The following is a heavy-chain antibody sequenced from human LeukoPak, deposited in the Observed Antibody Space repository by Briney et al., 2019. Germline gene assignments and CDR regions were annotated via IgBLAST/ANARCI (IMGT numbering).Heavy chain of an antibody. CDR3: ARGYSGSYYGSNFDY. D-gene: IGHD1-26*01. CDR1: GGSISSSNW. J-gene: IGHJ4*02. Sequence: ASGTLSLTCAVSGGSISSSNWWSWVRQPPGKGLEWIGEIYHSGSTNYNPSLKSRVTISVDKSKDQFSLKLSSVTAADTAVYYCARGYSGSYYGSNFDYWGQGTLVTVSS. CDR2: IYHSGST. V-gene: IGHV4-4*02.